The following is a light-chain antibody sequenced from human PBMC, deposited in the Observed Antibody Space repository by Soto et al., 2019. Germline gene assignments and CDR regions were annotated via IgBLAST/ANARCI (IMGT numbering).Light chain of an antibody. CDR3: QSYDSSIRGV. CDR2: EDD. CDR1: SGDIAANY. Sequence: NFMLTQPHSVSESPGKTVTISCTRSSGDIAANYVQWYQQRPGSAPTTVIYEDDQRPSGVPDRFSGSIDSSSNSASLTISGLQTEDEADYYCQSYDSSIRGVFGGGTKLTV. J-gene: IGLJ3*02. V-gene: IGLV6-57*03.